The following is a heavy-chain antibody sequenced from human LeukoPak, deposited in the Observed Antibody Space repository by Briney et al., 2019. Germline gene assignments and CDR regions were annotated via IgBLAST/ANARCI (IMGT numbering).Heavy chain of an antibody. Sequence: HPGGSLRLSCAASGFTFSSYEMNWVRQAPGKGLEWVSYISSSGSTIYYADSVKGRFTISRDNAKNSLYLQMNSLRAEDTAVYYCARDRYDYVWGSDRRYYYYYMDVWGKGTTVTVSS. D-gene: IGHD3-16*02. CDR1: GFTFSSYE. CDR2: ISSSGSTI. J-gene: IGHJ6*03. V-gene: IGHV3-48*03. CDR3: ARDRYDYVWGSDRRYYYYYMDV.